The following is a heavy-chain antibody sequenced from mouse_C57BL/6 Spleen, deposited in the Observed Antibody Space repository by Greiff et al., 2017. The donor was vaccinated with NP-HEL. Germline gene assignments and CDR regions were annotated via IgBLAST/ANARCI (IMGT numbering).Heavy chain of an antibody. D-gene: IGHD4-1*01. CDR3: ARAKLERNYAMDY. J-gene: IGHJ4*01. CDR1: GYTFTSYW. Sequence: VQLQQPGAELVMPGASVKLSCKASGYTFTSYWMHWVKQRPGQGLEWIGEIDPSDSYTNYNQKFKGKSTLTVDKSSSTAYMQLSSLTSEDSAVYYCARAKLERNYAMDYWGQGTSVTVSS. CDR2: IDPSDSYT. V-gene: IGHV1-69*01.